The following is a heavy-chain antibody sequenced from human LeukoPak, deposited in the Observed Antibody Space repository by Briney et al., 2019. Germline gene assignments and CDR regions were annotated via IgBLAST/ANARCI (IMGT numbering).Heavy chain of an antibody. J-gene: IGHJ3*02. CDR2: VLYDGSNK. CDR1: GFTFSDYT. Sequence: PGRSLRLSCEASGFTFSDYTMHWVRQAPGKGLEWVAVVLYDGSNKNYADSVKGRFTISRDNSKNTLYLEMNSLRSEDTAVYYRARVWGFSYGYGAFDIWGQGTMVTVSS. V-gene: IGHV3-30-3*01. D-gene: IGHD5-18*01. CDR3: ARVWGFSYGYGAFDI.